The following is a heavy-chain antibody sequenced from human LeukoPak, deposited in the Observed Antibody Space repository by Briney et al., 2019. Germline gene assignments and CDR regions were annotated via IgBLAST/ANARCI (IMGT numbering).Heavy chain of an antibody. V-gene: IGHV4-39*07. CDR1: GGSISSSSYY. CDR3: ARRYYESSGYYYFDY. CDR2: IYYSGST. J-gene: IGHJ4*02. D-gene: IGHD3-22*01. Sequence: SETLSLTCTVSGGSISSSSYYWGWIRQPPGKGLEWIGSIYYSGSTYYNPSLKSRVTISVDTSKNQFSLKLSSVTAADTAVYYCARRYYESSGYYYFDYWGQGTLVTVSS.